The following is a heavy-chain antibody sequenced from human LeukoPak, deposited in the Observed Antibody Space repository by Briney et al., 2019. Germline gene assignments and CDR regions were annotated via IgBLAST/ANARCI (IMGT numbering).Heavy chain of an antibody. V-gene: IGHV3-21*01. Sequence: GGSLRLSCAASGFTFSSYSKNWVRQAPGKGLEWVSSISSSSSYIYYADSVKGRFTISRDNAKNSLYLQMNSLRAEDTAVYYCARSHRKTYYYDSSGYCYYWGQGTLVTVSS. J-gene: IGHJ4*02. D-gene: IGHD3-22*01. CDR2: ISSSSSYI. CDR3: ARSHRKTYYYDSSGYCYY. CDR1: GFTFSSYS.